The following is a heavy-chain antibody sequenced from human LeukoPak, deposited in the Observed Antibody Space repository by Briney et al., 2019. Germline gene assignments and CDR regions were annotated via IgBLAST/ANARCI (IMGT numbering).Heavy chain of an antibody. J-gene: IGHJ6*03. D-gene: IGHD3-3*01. V-gene: IGHV3-48*01. CDR3: AKGSFGVVIFDYYYYMDV. CDR2: ISSSSSTI. Sequence: GGSLRLSCAASGFTFSSYSMNWVRQAPGKGLEWVSYISSSSSTICYADSVKGRFTISRDNSKNTLYLQMNSLRAEDTAVYYCAKGSFGVVIFDYYYYMDVWGKGTTVTVSS. CDR1: GFTFSSYS.